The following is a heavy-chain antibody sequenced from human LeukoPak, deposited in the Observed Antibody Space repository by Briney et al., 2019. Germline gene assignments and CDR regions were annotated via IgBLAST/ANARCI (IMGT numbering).Heavy chain of an antibody. J-gene: IGHJ6*03. V-gene: IGHV1-69*13. CDR1: GGTFSSYA. D-gene: IGHD2-2*03. CDR3: ARVSGGYCSSTSCYKYYYYMDV. CDR2: IIPIFGTA. Sequence: GASVKVSCKASGGTFSSYAISWVRQAPGQGLEWMGGIIPIFGTANYAQKFQGRVTITADESTSTAYMELSSLRSEDTAVYYCARVSGGYCSSTSCYKYYYYMDVWGEGTTVTVSS.